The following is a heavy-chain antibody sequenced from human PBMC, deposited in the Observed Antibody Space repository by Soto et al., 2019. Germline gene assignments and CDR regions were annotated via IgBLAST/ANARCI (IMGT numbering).Heavy chain of an antibody. CDR3: ARGRLGLVRVGFDI. CDR1: GFTFSTYT. J-gene: IGHJ3*02. CDR2: ISSSSSTI. Sequence: EMQLVESGGGLVQPGGSLRLSCAASGFTFSTYTMNWVRQAPGKGLEWVSYISSSSSTIDYADSVKGRLTISRDNARNSLYLQMNSLGVEDTAVYYCARGRLGLVRVGFDIWGQGTMVTVSS. V-gene: IGHV3-48*01. D-gene: IGHD3-16*01.